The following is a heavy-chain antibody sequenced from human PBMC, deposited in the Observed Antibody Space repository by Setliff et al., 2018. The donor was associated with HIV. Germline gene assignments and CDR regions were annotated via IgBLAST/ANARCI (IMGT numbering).Heavy chain of an antibody. D-gene: IGHD4-17*01. V-gene: IGHV1-3*01. CDR1: GYTFTNYD. Sequence: ASVKVSCKASGYTFTNYDINWVRRAPGQGLEWMGWINVVNGNTKYSQKFQGRVTMTRDTSTSTVYMELNSLRSEDTAVYYCAREPPRRRGTVTGDYWGQGTVVTVSS. J-gene: IGHJ4*02. CDR3: AREPPRRRGTVTGDY. CDR2: INVVNGNT.